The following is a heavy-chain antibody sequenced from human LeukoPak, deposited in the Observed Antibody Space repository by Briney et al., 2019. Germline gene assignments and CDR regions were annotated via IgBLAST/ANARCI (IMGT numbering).Heavy chain of an antibody. CDR2: INPNSGGT. Sequence: ASVKVSCKPSGFTFTGYYMHWVRQAPGQGLEWMGWINPNSGGTNYAQKFQGRVTMTRDTSISTAYMELSRLRSDDTAVYYCAKNILGDPNWFDPWGQGTLVTVSS. D-gene: IGHD1-26*01. J-gene: IGHJ5*02. V-gene: IGHV1-2*02. CDR3: AKNILGDPNWFDP. CDR1: GFTFTGYY.